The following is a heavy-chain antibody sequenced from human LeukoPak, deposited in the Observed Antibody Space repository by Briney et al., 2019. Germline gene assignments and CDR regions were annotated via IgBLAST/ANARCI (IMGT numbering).Heavy chain of an antibody. CDR1: GCTFSSYA. CDR2: ISYDGSNK. V-gene: IGHV3-30-3*01. J-gene: IGHJ6*02. Sequence: PGGSLRLSCAASGCTFSSYAMHWVRQAPGKGLEWVAVISYDGSNKYYADSVKGRFTISRDNSKNTLYLQMNSLRAEDTAVYYCARERAPYYYYYGVDVWGQGTTVTVSS. CDR3: ARERAPYYYYYGVDV.